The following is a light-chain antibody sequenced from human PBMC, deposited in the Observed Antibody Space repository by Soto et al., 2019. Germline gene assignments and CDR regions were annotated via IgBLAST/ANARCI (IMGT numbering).Light chain of an antibody. CDR1: SSDVGGYNY. CDR2: DVS. V-gene: IGLV2-8*01. CDR3: SSYAGSNNLV. J-gene: IGLJ2*01. Sequence: QSALTQPPSASGSPGQSVTISCTGTSSDVGGYNYVSWYQQHPGKAPKLMIYDVSKRPSGVPDRFSGSKSVNTASLTVSGLQAEDEADYYCSSYAGSNNLVFGGGTNLTVL.